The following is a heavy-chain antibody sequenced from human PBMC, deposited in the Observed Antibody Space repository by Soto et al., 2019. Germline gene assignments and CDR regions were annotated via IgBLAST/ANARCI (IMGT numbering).Heavy chain of an antibody. Sequence: EASXKVSCKASGYTFTSYYMHWVRQAPGQGLEWMGIINPSGGSTSYAQKFQGRVTMTRDTSTSTVYMELSSLRSEDTAVYYCARDGLTPRRITIFGVATGDWNWFDPWGQGTLVTVSS. CDR2: INPSGGST. V-gene: IGHV1-46*03. J-gene: IGHJ5*02. CDR1: GYTFTSYY. CDR3: ARDGLTPRRITIFGVATGDWNWFDP. D-gene: IGHD3-3*01.